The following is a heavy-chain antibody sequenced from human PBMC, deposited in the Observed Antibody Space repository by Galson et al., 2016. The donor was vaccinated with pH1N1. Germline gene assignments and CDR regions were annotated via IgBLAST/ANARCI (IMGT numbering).Heavy chain of an antibody. Sequence: SLRLSCAASGFTFSTYSINWVRQAPGKGLEWVSSITGNSRYTFYADSVRGRFTISRDNAKTSLYLQMNSLRAEDTAVYYCARDRGMGLIHDYWGQGTLVIVSS. V-gene: IGHV3-21*01. J-gene: IGHJ4*02. CDR2: ITGNSRYT. CDR1: GFTFSTYS. D-gene: IGHD5-18*01. CDR3: ARDRGMGLIHDY.